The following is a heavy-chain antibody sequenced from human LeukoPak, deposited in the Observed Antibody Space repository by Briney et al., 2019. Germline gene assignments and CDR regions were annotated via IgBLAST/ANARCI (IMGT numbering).Heavy chain of an antibody. V-gene: IGHV3-43*01. CDR3: ARSGDFDY. D-gene: IGHD1-26*01. Sequence: PGGSLRLSCAASGFTFDDYTMHWVRQAPGKGLEWVSLISWDGGSTYYADSVKGRFTISRDNSRNTLYLQMNSLRAEDTAVYYCARSGDFDYWGQGTLVTVSS. CDR1: GFTFDDYT. J-gene: IGHJ4*02. CDR2: ISWDGGST.